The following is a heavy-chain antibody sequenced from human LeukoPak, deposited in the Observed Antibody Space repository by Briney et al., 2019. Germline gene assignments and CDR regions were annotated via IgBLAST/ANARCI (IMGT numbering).Heavy chain of an antibody. D-gene: IGHD6-19*01. CDR2: IHYSGKT. V-gene: IGHV4-39*02. Sequence: SETLSLTCSVTGGSNSRSSYYWGWIRQPPGEGLEWIGNIHYSGKTYYNPSLKSRVTISIDTSKNQFSLKLSSVTAADTAVYSCAKVGGLAVAGTDNWMDPWGQGTLVTVSS. CDR3: AKVGGLAVAGTDNWMDP. CDR1: GGSNSRSSYY. J-gene: IGHJ5*02.